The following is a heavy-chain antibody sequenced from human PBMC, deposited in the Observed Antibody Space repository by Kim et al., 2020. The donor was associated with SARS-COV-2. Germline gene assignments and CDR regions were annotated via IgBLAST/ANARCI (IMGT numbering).Heavy chain of an antibody. D-gene: IGHD5-18*01. Sequence: ASVKVSCKASGYTFTSYDINWVRQATGQGLEWMGWMNPNSGNTGYAQKFQGRVTMTRNTSISTAYMELSSLRSEDTAVYYCARGVVGGIQLWDRWTGYYGMDVWGQGTTVTVSS. J-gene: IGHJ6*02. CDR1: GYTFTSYD. V-gene: IGHV1-8*01. CDR2: MNPNSGNT. CDR3: ARGVVGGIQLWDRWTGYYGMDV.